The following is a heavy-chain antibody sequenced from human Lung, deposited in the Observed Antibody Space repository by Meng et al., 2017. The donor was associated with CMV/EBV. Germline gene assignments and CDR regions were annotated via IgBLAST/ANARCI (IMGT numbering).Heavy chain of an antibody. CDR1: GYTFTTYD. D-gene: IGHD1-7*01. V-gene: IGHV1-8*01. CDR3: ARTPIAVELDGRKIKYYNYGMDV. J-gene: IGHJ6*02. CDR2: MNPNSGNT. Sequence: ASXXVSXKASGYTFTTYDINWVRQATGQGLEWMGWMNPNSGNTGYAQKFQGRVTLTRVTSISTAYMELSSLTSDDTAVYYCARTPIAVELDGRKIKYYNYGMDVWXQGTXVTVSS.